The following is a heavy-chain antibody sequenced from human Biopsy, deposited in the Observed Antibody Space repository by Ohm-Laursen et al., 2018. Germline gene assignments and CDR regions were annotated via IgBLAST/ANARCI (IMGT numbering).Heavy chain of an antibody. CDR2: ISYSRDT. CDR3: AKHGSGWTGDDAFHI. V-gene: IGHV4-59*08. D-gene: IGHD6-19*01. CDR1: GGSISGSS. J-gene: IGHJ3*02. Sequence: GTLSLTCTVSGGSISGSSWSWIRQAPGKGLEWIGYISYSRDTNYNPSLKSRITISVDTSKNQFSLKLTSVTAADTAVYYCAKHGSGWTGDDAFHIWGQGAMVTVSS.